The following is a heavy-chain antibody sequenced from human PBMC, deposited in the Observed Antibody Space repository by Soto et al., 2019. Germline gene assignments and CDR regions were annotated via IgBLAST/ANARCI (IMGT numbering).Heavy chain of an antibody. Sequence: ASVKVSCKASGYIFTDYYMHWVRQAPGQELGWMGRINPNSGGTNYAQKFQGRVTMTRDTSISTAYTELSSLRSEDMATYYCARPKGWASYHSYYVMDVWGQGTTVTVSS. D-gene: IGHD6-19*01. J-gene: IGHJ6*02. CDR2: INPNSGGT. V-gene: IGHV1-2*06. CDR1: GYIFTDYY. CDR3: ARPKGWASYHSYYVMDV.